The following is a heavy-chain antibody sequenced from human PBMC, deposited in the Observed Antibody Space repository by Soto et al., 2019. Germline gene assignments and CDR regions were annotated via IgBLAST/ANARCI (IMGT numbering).Heavy chain of an antibody. CDR1: GFTFGDYA. CDR3: TRVYDFWSGYPYYYYYMDV. J-gene: IGHJ6*03. CDR2: IRSKAYGGTT. V-gene: IGHV3-49*03. Sequence: EVQLVESGGGLVQPGRSLRLSCTASGFTFGDYAMSWFRQAPGKGLEWVGFIRSKAYGGTTEYAASVKGRFTISRDDSKSIAYLQMNSLKTEDTAVYYCTRVYDFWSGYPYYYYYMDVWGKGTTVTVSS. D-gene: IGHD3-3*01.